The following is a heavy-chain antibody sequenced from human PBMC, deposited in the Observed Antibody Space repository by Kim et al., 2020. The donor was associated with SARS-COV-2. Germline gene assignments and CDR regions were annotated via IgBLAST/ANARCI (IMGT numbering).Heavy chain of an antibody. CDR2: ISSSSSYI. D-gene: IGHD1-26*01. CDR1: GFTFSSYS. J-gene: IGHJ3*02. V-gene: IGHV3-21*01. Sequence: GGSLRLSFAASGFTFSSYSMNWVRQAPGKGLEWVSSISSSSSYIYYADSVKGRFTISRDNAKNSLYLQMNSLRAEDTAVYYCARGLGGATGDAFDIWGQGTMVTVSS. CDR3: ARGLGGATGDAFDI.